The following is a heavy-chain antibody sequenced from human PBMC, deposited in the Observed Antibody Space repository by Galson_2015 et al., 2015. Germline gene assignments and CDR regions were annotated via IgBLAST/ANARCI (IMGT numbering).Heavy chain of an antibody. CDR2: INSDGSST. V-gene: IGHV3-74*01. D-gene: IGHD5-24*01. CDR3: ARASSWGWLQSGGVDY. J-gene: IGHJ4*02. Sequence: SLRLSCAASGFTFSSYWMHWVRQAPGKGLVWVSRINSDGSSTSYADSVKGRFTISRDNAKNTLYLQMNSLRAEDTAVYYCARASSWGWLQSGGVDYWGQGTLVTVSS. CDR1: GFTFSSYW.